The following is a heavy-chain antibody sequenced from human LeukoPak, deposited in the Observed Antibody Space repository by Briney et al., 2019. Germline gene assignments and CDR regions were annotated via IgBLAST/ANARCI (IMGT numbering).Heavy chain of an antibody. V-gene: IGHV3-48*01. CDR2: ISGSSDTV. CDR3: AKIIVVLPSTISNPYYFDY. D-gene: IGHD2-2*02. Sequence: GGFLRLSCAASGFTFSTYSMNWVRRAPGKGLEWVSYISGSSDTVFYADSVKGRFVISRDNPKNTLYLQMSSLRAEDTALYYCAKIIVVLPSTISNPYYFDYWGQGTLVTVSS. J-gene: IGHJ4*02. CDR1: GFTFSTYS.